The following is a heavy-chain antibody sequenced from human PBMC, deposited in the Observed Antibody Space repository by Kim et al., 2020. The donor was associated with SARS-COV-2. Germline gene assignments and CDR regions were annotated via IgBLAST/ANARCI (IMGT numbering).Heavy chain of an antibody. V-gene: IGHV4-39*01. D-gene: IGHD5-18*01. Sequence: SETLSLTCTVSGGSISSSSYYWGWIRQPPGKGLEWIANIYYSGSTYYNPSLKSRVTISVDTSKNQFSLKLSSVTAADTAVYYCASLIVDTAMDDAFDIWGQGTMVTVSS. CDR3: ASLIVDTAMDDAFDI. J-gene: IGHJ3*02. CDR1: GGSISSSSYY. CDR2: IYYSGST.